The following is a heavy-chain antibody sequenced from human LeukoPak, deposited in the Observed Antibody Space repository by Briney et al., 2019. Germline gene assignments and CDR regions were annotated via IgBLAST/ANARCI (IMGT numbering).Heavy chain of an antibody. CDR1: GFTFDDYA. Sequence: PGGSLRLSCAASGFTFDDYAMHWVRQAPGKGLEWVAVISYDGSNKYYADSVKGRFTISRDNSKNTLYLQMNSLRAEDTAVYYCAKDRGDYWGQGTLVTVSS. V-gene: IGHV3-30*18. J-gene: IGHJ4*02. CDR2: ISYDGSNK. D-gene: IGHD3-10*01. CDR3: AKDRGDY.